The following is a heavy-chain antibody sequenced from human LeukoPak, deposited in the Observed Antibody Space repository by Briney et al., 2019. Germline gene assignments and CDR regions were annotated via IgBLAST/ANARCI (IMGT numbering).Heavy chain of an antibody. J-gene: IGHJ4*02. D-gene: IGHD6-19*01. CDR2: ISAYNGHT. Sequence: VASVKVSCKASGYTFTSYGISWVRQAPGQGLEWMGWISAYNGHTNYAQKLQGRVTMTTDTSTSTAYMELRSLRSDDTAIYYCARDYSNGWYGDFDYWGQGTLVTVSS. CDR3: ARDYSNGWYGDFDY. V-gene: IGHV1-18*01. CDR1: GYTFTSYG.